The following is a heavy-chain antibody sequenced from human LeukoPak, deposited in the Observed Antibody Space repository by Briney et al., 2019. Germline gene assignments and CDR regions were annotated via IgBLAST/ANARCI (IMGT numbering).Heavy chain of an antibody. Sequence: SGGSLRLSCAASGFTFSTYGMNWVRQAPGKGLERVSTISRSGDITYYADSVKGRFTISRDNSKNTLYLQMNSLRAEDTAIYYCATGSTAVAGTKYCGQGILVTVSS. CDR1: GFTFSTYG. J-gene: IGHJ4*02. V-gene: IGHV3-23*01. CDR3: ATGSTAVAGTKY. CDR2: ISRSGDIT. D-gene: IGHD6-19*01.